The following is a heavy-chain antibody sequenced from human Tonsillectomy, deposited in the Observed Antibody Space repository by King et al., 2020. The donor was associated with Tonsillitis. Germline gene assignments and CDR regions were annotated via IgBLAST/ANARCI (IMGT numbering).Heavy chain of an antibody. CDR3: ARDGAFDL. CDR2: INPYSGDT. V-gene: IGHV1-2*07. J-gene: IGHJ3*01. Sequence: QLVQSGAEVKKPGASVKVSCKASGYTFTDYYMHWVRQAPGQGLEWMGWINPYSGDTNYGHKFQGRVSLTRDTSISTAYMELSRLTCDDTAVFYCARDGAFDLWGQGTMVTVSS. CDR1: GYTFTDYY.